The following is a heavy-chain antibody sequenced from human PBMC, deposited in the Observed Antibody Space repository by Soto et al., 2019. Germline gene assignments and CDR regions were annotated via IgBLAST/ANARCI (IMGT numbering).Heavy chain of an antibody. V-gene: IGHV1-18*01. CDR3: ARDLDCSSTSCSHDQFPSFDY. D-gene: IGHD2-2*01. J-gene: IGHJ4*02. Sequence: EASVKVSCKASGYTFTSYGISWVRQAPGQGLEWMGWISAYNGNTNYAQKLQGRVTMTTDTSTSTAYMELRSLRSDDTAVYYCARDLDCSSTSCSHDQFPSFDYWGQGTLVTVSS. CDR2: ISAYNGNT. CDR1: GYTFTSYG.